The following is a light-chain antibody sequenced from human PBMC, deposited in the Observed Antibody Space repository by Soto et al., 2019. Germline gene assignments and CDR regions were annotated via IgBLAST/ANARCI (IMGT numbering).Light chain of an antibody. CDR2: TID. Sequence: QTVVTQPPSASGTPGQRVTISCSGSRSNIGSNTVNWFQQLPGTAPKLLIYTIDQRPSGVPDRFSGSKSGTSASLAISGLQSEDEADYYCAAWDDSLSGVVFGGGTKLTVL. CDR1: RSNIGSNT. CDR3: AAWDDSLSGVV. J-gene: IGLJ3*02. V-gene: IGLV1-44*01.